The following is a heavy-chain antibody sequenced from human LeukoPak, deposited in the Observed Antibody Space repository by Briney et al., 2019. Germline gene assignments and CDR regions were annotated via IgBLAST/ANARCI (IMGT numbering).Heavy chain of an antibody. CDR2: INHSGST. CDR1: GGSFSGYY. J-gene: IGHJ5*02. D-gene: IGHD6-13*01. Sequence: SETLSLTCAVYGGSFSGYYWSWIRQPPGKGLEWIGEINHSGSTNYNPSLKSRVTISVDTSKNQFSLKLSSVTAADTAVYYCASHTVYIAAAGTWFDPWGQGTLVTVSS. V-gene: IGHV4-34*01. CDR3: ASHTVYIAAAGTWFDP.